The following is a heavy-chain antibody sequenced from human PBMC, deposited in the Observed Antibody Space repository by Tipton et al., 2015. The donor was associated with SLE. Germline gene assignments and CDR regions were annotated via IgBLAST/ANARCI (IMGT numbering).Heavy chain of an antibody. J-gene: IGHJ4*02. Sequence: QLVQSGGGLVQPGGSLRLSCAASGFTVSSNYMSWVRQAPGKGLEWVSAISGSGDRTYYTNSVKGRFTISRDNSKNTLYLQVNSLRAEDTAVYFCAKGSEWELGYYFDYWGQGTLVTVSS. CDR3: AKGSEWELGYYFDY. V-gene: IGHV3-23*04. D-gene: IGHD1-26*01. CDR1: GFTVSSNY. CDR2: ISGSGDRT.